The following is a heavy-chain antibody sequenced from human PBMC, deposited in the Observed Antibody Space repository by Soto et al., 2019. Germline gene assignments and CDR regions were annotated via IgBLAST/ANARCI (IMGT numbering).Heavy chain of an antibody. J-gene: IGHJ4*02. V-gene: IGHV4-30-2*01. CDR2: IYHSGST. CDR3: ARGGAVAAPRRGFDY. CDR1: GGSISSGGYS. Sequence: TLSLTCAVSGGSISSGGYSWSWIRQPPGKGLEWIGYIYHSGSTYYNPSLKSRVTISVDRSKNQFSLKLSSVTAADTAVYYCARGGAVAAPRRGFDYWGQGTLVTVSS. D-gene: IGHD6-19*01.